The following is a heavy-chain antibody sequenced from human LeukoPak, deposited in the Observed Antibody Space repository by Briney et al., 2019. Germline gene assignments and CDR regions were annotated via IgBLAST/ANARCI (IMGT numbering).Heavy chain of an antibody. D-gene: IGHD4/OR15-4a*01. J-gene: IGHJ4*02. CDR3: AKDLNDYGGALDY. CDR2: ISHSGIYI. V-gene: IGHV3-21*01. CDR1: GFTFSSYS. Sequence: GGSLRLSCAPSGFTFSSYSMNWFRQASGKGLEWVSSISHSGIYIYYADSVKGRFTISRDNAKNSLSLQMNSLRAEDSAIYYCAKDLNDYGGALDYWGQGTLVTVSS.